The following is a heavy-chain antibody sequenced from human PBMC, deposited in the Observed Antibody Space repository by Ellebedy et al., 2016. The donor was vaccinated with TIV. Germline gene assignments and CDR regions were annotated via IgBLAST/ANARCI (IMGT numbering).Heavy chain of an antibody. D-gene: IGHD1-1*01. J-gene: IGHJ5*02. CDR1: GGSLRGYY. V-gene: IGHV4-34*01. Sequence: MPSETLSLTCAVSGGSLRGYYWSWIRQPPGKGLEWIEEINPSGVINYDPSLKSRVTISADTSKNQVSLRLSSVSAADTAIYFCAKGLGGLQLWFDPWGQGTLVTVSS. CDR2: INPSGVI. CDR3: AKGLGGLQLWFDP.